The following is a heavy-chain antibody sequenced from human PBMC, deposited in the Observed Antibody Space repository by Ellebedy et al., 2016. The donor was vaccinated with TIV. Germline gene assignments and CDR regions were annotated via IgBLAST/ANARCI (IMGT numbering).Heavy chain of an antibody. CDR3: AKGDAFDI. J-gene: IGHJ3*02. CDR1: GFTFSSYA. Sequence: GESLKISCAASGFTFSSYAMSWVRQAPGKGLEWVSAISGSGGSPYYADSVKGRFTIYRDNSKNTLYLQMNSLRAEDTAVYYCAKGDAFDIWGQGTMVTVSS. V-gene: IGHV3-23*01. CDR2: ISGSGGSP.